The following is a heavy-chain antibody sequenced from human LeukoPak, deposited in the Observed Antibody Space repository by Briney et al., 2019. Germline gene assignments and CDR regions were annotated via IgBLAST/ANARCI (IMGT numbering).Heavy chain of an antibody. V-gene: IGHV4-39*01. Sequence: SETLSLTCTVSGGSSSSCSSYWGWIPQPPGKGLEWIGSIYYSGSTYYTPSLKSRVAISLDTSKNQYSLKLSSVTAADTAVYYCAILYCSGGSCPPDYWGQGTLVTVSS. CDR3: AILYCSGGSCPPDY. CDR2: IYYSGST. CDR1: GGSSSSCSSY. D-gene: IGHD2-15*01. J-gene: IGHJ4*02.